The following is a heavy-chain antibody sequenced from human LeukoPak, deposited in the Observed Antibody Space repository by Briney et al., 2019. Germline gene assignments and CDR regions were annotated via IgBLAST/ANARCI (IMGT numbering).Heavy chain of an antibody. CDR2: ISAYNGNT. V-gene: IGHV1-18*01. CDR3: ARGGYCSGGSCFTDAFDI. Sequence: EASVKVSCKASGYTFTSYGISWVRQAPGQGLEWMGWISAYNGNTNYAQKLQGRVTMTTDTSTSTAYMELRSLRSDDTAVYYCARGGYCSGGSCFTDAFDIWGQGTMVTVSS. D-gene: IGHD2-15*01. J-gene: IGHJ3*02. CDR1: GYTFTSYG.